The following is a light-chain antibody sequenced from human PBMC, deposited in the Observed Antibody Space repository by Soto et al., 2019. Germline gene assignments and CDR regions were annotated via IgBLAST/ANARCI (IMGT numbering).Light chain of an antibody. CDR2: DAS. V-gene: IGKV1-33*01. CDR3: QQYDNLPPLT. CDR1: QDISNY. J-gene: IGKJ4*01. Sequence: DIQMTQSPSSLSASVGDRVTITCQASQDISNYLNWYQQKPGKAPKLLIYDASNLETGVPSRFSGSESGTDFTFTISSLQPEDIATYYCQQYDNLPPLTFGGETKVEIK.